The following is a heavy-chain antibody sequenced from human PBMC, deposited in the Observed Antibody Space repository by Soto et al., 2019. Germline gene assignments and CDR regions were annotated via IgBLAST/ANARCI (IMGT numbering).Heavy chain of an antibody. CDR3: AREGRITIFGVVIPPASYYYYYMDV. Sequence: GASVKVSCKASGYTFTSYGISWVRQAPGQGLEWMGWISAYNGNTNYAQKLQGRVTMTTDTSTSTAYMELRSLRSDDTAVYYCAREGRITIFGVVIPPASYYYYYMDVWGKGTTVTVSS. D-gene: IGHD3-3*01. CDR2: ISAYNGNT. CDR1: GYTFTSYG. J-gene: IGHJ6*03. V-gene: IGHV1-18*01.